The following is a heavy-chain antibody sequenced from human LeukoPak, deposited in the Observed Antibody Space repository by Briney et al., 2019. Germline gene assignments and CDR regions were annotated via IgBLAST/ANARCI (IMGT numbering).Heavy chain of an antibody. D-gene: IGHD2-8*01. Sequence: SGGSLRLSCAASGFTVSSHYMSWVRQAPGKGLEWVSVIYSDDRTYYADSVKGRFTISRHTSKKTLYLQMNSLRAEDTAVYYCAREVMAKRRAFDIWGQGTVVTVSS. J-gene: IGHJ3*02. CDR1: GFTVSSHY. CDR2: IYSDDRT. CDR3: AREVMAKRRAFDI. V-gene: IGHV3-53*04.